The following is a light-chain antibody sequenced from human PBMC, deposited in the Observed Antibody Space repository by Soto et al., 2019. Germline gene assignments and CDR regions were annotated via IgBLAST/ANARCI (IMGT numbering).Light chain of an antibody. CDR1: SSSFGAGYD. V-gene: IGLV1-40*01. Sequence: QSALTQPPSVSGAPGQRVTISCTGSSSSFGAGYDVHWYQQLPGTAPKFLIYDTSNRPSGVPDRFSGSKSGTSASLAITGLQAEDEADYYCQSYDSTLSAVVFGGGTKVTVL. J-gene: IGLJ2*01. CDR2: DTS. CDR3: QSYDSTLSAVV.